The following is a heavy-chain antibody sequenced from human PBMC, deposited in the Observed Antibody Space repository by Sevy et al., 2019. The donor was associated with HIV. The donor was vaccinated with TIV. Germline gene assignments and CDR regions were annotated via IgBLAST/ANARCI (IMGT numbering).Heavy chain of an antibody. Sequence: SETLSLTCGVSGDSISTSGYSWSWIRQPPGKGLEWIGYMHYSGSHFYNPSSHSRVTISFDTSKMQLSLKLTSMTAADTAVYYCADWGRGAFHIWGQGTMVSVSS. CDR3: ADWGRGAFHI. V-gene: IGHV4-30-2*01. J-gene: IGHJ3*02. CDR1: GDSISTSGYS. CDR2: MHYSGSH. D-gene: IGHD7-27*01.